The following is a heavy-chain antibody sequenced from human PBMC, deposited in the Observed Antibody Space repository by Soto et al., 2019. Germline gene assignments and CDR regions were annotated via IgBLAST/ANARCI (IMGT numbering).Heavy chain of an antibody. CDR1: GASISSYY. CDR3: ARLSTTSGNWALDY. V-gene: IGHV4-59*01. D-gene: IGHD7-27*01. CDR2: IYYSGST. J-gene: IGHJ4*02. Sequence: SETLSLTCTVSGASISSYYWSWIRQPPGKGLEWIGYIYYSGSTNYNPSLKSRVTISVDTSKNQFSLKVSSVTATDTAVYYCARLSTTSGNWALDYWGQGTLVTVSS.